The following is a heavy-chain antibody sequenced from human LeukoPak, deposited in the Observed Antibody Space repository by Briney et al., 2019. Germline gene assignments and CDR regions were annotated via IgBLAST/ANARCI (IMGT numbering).Heavy chain of an antibody. CDR1: GFTVSNKY. CDR3: ARARGAVDPSDY. J-gene: IGHJ4*02. Sequence: GGSLRLSCAASGFTVSNKYMTWVRQAPGKGLEWVSLIYSDGRTYYADSVKGRCTISRDNSKNTLYLQMNSLRAEDTAVYYCARARGAVDPSDYWGQGTLVTVSS. D-gene: IGHD6-19*01. V-gene: IGHV3-53*05. CDR2: IYSDGRT.